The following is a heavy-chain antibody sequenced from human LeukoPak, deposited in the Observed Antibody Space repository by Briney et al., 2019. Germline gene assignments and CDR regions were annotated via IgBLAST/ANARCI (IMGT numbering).Heavy chain of an antibody. CDR3: ARAPCSGGSCYFRNNWFDP. D-gene: IGHD2-15*01. J-gene: IGHJ5*02. V-gene: IGHV1-3*01. Sequence: ASVKVSCKASGHTFTSYAMHWVRQAPGQRLEWMGWINAGNGNTKYSQKFQGRVTITRDTSASTAYMELSSLRSEDTAVYYCARAPCSGGSCYFRNNWFDPWGQGTLVTVSS. CDR2: INAGNGNT. CDR1: GHTFTSYA.